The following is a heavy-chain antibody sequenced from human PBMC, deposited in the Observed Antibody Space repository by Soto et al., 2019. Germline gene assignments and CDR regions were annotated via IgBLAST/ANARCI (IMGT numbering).Heavy chain of an antibody. CDR3: ARYSGSYWHYLDF. J-gene: IGHJ4*02. CDR2: IYPGDSDT. V-gene: IGHV5-51*01. Sequence: GESLKISCKGSGYSFASHWVAWVRQMPEKGLEWIGTIYPGDSDTKYSSAFRGHVTISADTSVSTAYLQSRSLEATDSAIYYCARYSGSYWHYLDFWGQGTLVTVSS. CDR1: GYSFASHW. D-gene: IGHD1-26*01.